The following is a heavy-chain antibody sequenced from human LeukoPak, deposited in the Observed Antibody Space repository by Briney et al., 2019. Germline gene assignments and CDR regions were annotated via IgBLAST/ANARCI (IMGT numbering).Heavy chain of an antibody. CDR2: IYHSGST. J-gene: IGHJ4*02. CDR1: GGSISSSNW. V-gene: IGHV4-4*02. CDR3: ARGGDGYNSLAVDY. Sequence: SETLSLTCAVSGGSISSSNWWSWVRQPPGKGLEWIGEIYHSGSTNYNPSLKSRVTISVDKSKNQFSLKLSSVTAADTAVYYCARGGDGYNSLAVDYWGQGTLVTVSS. D-gene: IGHD5-24*01.